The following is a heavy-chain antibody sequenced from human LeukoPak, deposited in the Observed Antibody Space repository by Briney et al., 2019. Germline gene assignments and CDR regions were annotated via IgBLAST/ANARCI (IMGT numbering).Heavy chain of an antibody. CDR1: GYTFTGYY. V-gene: IGHV1-2*06. Sequence: ASVKVSCKASGYTFTGYYMHWVRQAPGQGLEWMGRINPNSGGTNYAQKFQGSVTMTRDTPISTAYMEVSRLRSDDTAVYYCARGVDSSSWDFDYWGQGTLVTVSS. CDR2: INPNSGGT. J-gene: IGHJ4*02. CDR3: ARGVDSSSWDFDY. D-gene: IGHD6-13*01.